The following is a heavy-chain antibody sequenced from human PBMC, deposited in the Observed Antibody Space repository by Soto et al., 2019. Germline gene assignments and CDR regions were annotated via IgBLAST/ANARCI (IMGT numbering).Heavy chain of an antibody. J-gene: IGHJ6*04. CDR1: GYIFNNYG. CDR2: ISASTGNT. Sequence: QVQLVQSAAEVKEPGASVRVSCKASGYIFNNYGINWVRQAPGQGLVWMGWISASTGNTDYGQRLKGRVTKTTETSATTPHMHLRTLRADYSAIYYCARVARSNSVRMGLIDVWGKGTTVTVSS. V-gene: IGHV1-18*01. D-gene: IGHD3-16*01. CDR3: ARVARSNSVRMGLIDV.